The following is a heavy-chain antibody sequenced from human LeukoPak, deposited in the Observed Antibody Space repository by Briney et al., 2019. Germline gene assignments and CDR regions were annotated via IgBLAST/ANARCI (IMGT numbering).Heavy chain of an antibody. J-gene: IGHJ6*02. CDR3: ASPFNSAAGTYYYGMDV. Sequence: ASVKVSCKASGYTFTSYGISWVRQAPGQGLEWMGWISAYNGNTNYAQKLQGRVTMTTDTSTSTAYMELRSLRSDDTAVYYCASPFNSAAGTYYYGMDVWGQGTTVTVSS. CDR2: ISAYNGNT. D-gene: IGHD6-13*01. CDR1: GYTFTSYG. V-gene: IGHV1-18*01.